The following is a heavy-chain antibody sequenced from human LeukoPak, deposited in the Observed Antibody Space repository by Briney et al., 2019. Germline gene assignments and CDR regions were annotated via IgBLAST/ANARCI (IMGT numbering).Heavy chain of an antibody. CDR1: GYTFTGYY. J-gene: IGHJ4*02. D-gene: IGHD3-3*01. Sequence: SVKVSCKASGYTFTGYYMHWVRQAPGQGLKWMGWINPNSGGTNYAQKFQGRVTMTRDTSISTAYMELSRLRSDDTAVYYCARDVWSGYWYFDYWGQGTLVTVSS. V-gene: IGHV1-2*02. CDR2: INPNSGGT. CDR3: ARDVWSGYWYFDY.